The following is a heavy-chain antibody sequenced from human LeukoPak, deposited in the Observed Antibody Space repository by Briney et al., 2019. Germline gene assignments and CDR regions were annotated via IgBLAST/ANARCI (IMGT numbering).Heavy chain of an antibody. CDR1: GFTFSNFA. CDR2: ISGSSRTI. D-gene: IGHD1-26*01. J-gene: IGHJ4*02. Sequence: GGSLRLSCAASGFTFSNFAMTWVRQAPGKGPEWVSYISGSSRTIYYADSVKGRFTISRDNAKNSLYLQMNSLRDEDTAVYYCARNEWADYWGQGTLVTVSS. CDR3: ARNEWADY. V-gene: IGHV3-48*02.